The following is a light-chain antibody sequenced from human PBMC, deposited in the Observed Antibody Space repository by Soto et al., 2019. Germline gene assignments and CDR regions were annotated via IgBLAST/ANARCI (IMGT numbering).Light chain of an antibody. CDR2: KAS. CDR3: QQYSDYPT. Sequence: DIQMTQSPSTLSASVGDRVTITCRASQSISSWLAWYQQKPGKAPKLLIYKASSLESGVPSRFSGSGSGTGFTLTISSLQPDDFATYYCQQYSDYPTFGQGTKVDIK. CDR1: QSISSW. J-gene: IGKJ1*01. V-gene: IGKV1-5*03.